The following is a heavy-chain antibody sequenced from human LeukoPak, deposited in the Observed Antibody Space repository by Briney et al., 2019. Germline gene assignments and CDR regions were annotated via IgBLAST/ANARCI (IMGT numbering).Heavy chain of an antibody. D-gene: IGHD4-17*01. J-gene: IGHJ3*02. V-gene: IGHV1-69*05. CDR1: GGTFSSYA. CDR3: ARVGEGTTVTTFFRVFDI. CDR2: IIPIFGTA. Sequence: SVKLCCKASGGTFSSYAISWVRQAPGQGLEWMGGIIPIFGTANYAQKFQGRVTITTDESTSTAYMELSSLRSEDTAVYYCARVGEGTTVTTFFRVFDIWGQGAMVTVSS.